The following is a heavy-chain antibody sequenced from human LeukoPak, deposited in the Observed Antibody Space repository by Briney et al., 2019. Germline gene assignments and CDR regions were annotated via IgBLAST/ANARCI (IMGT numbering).Heavy chain of an antibody. D-gene: IGHD5-18*01. Sequence: SETLSLTCAVYGGSFSGYYWSWIRQPPAKGLEWIGYIYYSGSTNYNPSLKSRVTISVDTSKNQFSLKLNSVTAADTAVYYCARVGYSYGYVDYWGQGALVTVSS. J-gene: IGHJ4*02. V-gene: IGHV4-59*01. CDR2: IYYSGST. CDR3: ARVGYSYGYVDY. CDR1: GGSFSGYY.